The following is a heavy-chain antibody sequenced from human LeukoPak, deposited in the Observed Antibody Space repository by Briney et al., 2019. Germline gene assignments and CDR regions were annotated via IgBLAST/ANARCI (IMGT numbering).Heavy chain of an antibody. J-gene: IGHJ6*03. Sequence: PSQTLSLTCTVSGGSISSGSYYWRWIRQPAGKGLEWIGRIYTSGSTNYNPSLKSRVTISVDTSKNQFSLKLSSVTAADTAVYYCARLPILAAAGTVYYYYMDVWGKGTTVTVSS. V-gene: IGHV4-61*02. D-gene: IGHD6-13*01. CDR2: IYTSGST. CDR3: ARLPILAAAGTVYYYYMDV. CDR1: GGSISSGSYY.